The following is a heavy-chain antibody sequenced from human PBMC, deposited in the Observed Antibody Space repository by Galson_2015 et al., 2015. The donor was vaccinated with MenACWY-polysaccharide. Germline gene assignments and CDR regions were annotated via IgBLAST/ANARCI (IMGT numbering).Heavy chain of an antibody. Sequence: SLRLSCAASGFTFSNYAMTWVRQAPGQGLEWVSGLTHSGDASYYADSVEGRFTISRDNSKNTLFLEMNSLRAEDTAVYYCAKHLIRGLNYAMDVWGQGTTVTVS. J-gene: IGHJ6*02. CDR2: LTHSGDAS. D-gene: IGHD3-10*01. CDR3: AKHLIRGLNYAMDV. V-gene: IGHV3-23*01. CDR1: GFTFSNYA.